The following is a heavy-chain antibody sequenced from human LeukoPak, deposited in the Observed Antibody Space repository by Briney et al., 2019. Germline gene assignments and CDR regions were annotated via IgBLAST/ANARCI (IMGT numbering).Heavy chain of an antibody. CDR2: VSHTGTT. Sequence: PSETLSLTCTVSADSISSLDYYWGWIRQPPGKGLEWIGSVSHTGTTYYKPSLKSPVTLSVDTSKNHFSLNLTSATAADTAVYYCARHLTWANSVSLRYFDSGGRGTVVTVSS. V-gene: IGHV4-39*01. CDR1: ADSISSLDYY. D-gene: IGHD4-17*01. J-gene: IGHJ4*01. CDR3: ARHLTWANSVSLRYFDS.